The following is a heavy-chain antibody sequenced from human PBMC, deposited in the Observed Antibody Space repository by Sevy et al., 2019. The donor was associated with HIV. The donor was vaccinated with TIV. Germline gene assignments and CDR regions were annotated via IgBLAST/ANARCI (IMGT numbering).Heavy chain of an antibody. CDR2: ISYDGSNK. J-gene: IGHJ4*02. D-gene: IGHD2-21*02. CDR1: GFTFSSYA. Sequence: GGSLRLSCAASGFTFSSYAMHWVRQAPGKGLEWVAVISYDGSNKYYADSVKGRFTISRDKSKNTLYLQMNSLRAEDTAVYYCASVGGYGGNSVLPNDYWGQGTLVTVSS. V-gene: IGHV3-30*04. CDR3: ASVGGYGGNSVLPNDY.